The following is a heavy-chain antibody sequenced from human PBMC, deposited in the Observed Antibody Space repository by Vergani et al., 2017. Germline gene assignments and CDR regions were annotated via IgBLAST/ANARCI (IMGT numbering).Heavy chain of an antibody. CDR2: INHSGNS. V-gene: IGHV4-34*01. D-gene: IGHD6-13*01. CDR1: GGSFSGYY. Sequence: QVQLQQWGAGLLKASETLSLTCVVYGGSFSGYYWSWIRQPPGKGLEWIGEINHSGNSNYNPSLKSRVTISVDTSKNQFSLKLSSVTAADTAVYDCARGRIATAGPNFDYWGQGTLVTVSS. J-gene: IGHJ4*02. CDR3: ARGRIATAGPNFDY.